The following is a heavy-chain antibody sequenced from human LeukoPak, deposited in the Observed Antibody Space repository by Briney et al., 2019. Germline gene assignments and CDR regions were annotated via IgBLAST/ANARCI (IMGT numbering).Heavy chain of an antibody. V-gene: IGHV1-24*01. CDR1: LDTLSELS. CDR3: ATGGRSYDRPGSDI. CDR2: FVSEDGET. Sequence: GAAVKVSSKVSLDTLSELSRHWVRRAPGKGGVGRGGFVSEDGETIYAQKSQRRVTITQDTSTDAASMELRSLRSQDTAVYYCATGGRSYDRPGSDIWGQGTMVTVSS. D-gene: IGHD3-22*01. J-gene: IGHJ3*02.